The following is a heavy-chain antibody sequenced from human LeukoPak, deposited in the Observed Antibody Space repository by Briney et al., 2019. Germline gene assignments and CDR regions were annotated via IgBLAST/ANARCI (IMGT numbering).Heavy chain of an antibody. J-gene: IGHJ4*02. D-gene: IGHD5-18*01. CDR2: ISASGGST. CDR1: GFTFSSYA. Sequence: GGSLRLSCAASGFTFSSYAMTWVRQAPGEGLEWVSAISASGGSTYYADSVKGRFTISRDNSKNTLYLQMNSLRAEDTAVYYCAKDRGYSYGARLGYFDYWGQGTLVTVSS. V-gene: IGHV3-23*01. CDR3: AKDRGYSYGARLGYFDY.